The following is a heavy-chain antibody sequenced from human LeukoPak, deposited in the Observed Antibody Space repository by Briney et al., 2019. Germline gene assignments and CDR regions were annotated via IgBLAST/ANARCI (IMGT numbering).Heavy chain of an antibody. Sequence: PGTSLRLSCAASEFTSSSYGMHWVRQAPGKGLEWVAVISYDGSNKYYADSVKGRFTISRDNSKNTLYLQMNSLRAEDTAVYYCAKDRSYYYYGMDVWGQGTTVTVSS. V-gene: IGHV3-30*18. J-gene: IGHJ6*02. CDR2: ISYDGSNK. CDR3: AKDRSYYYYGMDV. CDR1: EFTSSSYG.